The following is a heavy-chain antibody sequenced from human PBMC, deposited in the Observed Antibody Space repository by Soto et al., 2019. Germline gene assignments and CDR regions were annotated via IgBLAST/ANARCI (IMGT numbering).Heavy chain of an antibody. CDR1: GFTFSRFW. Sequence: PGGSLRISCAASGFTFSRFWMTWDRQAPGKGLEWVANIKQDGSEKYYVDSVKGRFTISRDNARNSLFLEMKSLRSEDTAVYSCVRDRSGSYLEGFDYWGQGTLVTVSS. CDR3: VRDRSGSYLEGFDY. CDR2: IKQDGSEK. J-gene: IGHJ4*02. V-gene: IGHV3-7*01. D-gene: IGHD1-26*01.